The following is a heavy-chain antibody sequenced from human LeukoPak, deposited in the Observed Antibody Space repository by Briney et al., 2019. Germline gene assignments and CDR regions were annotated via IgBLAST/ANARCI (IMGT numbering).Heavy chain of an antibody. J-gene: IGHJ6*02. CDR3: GRGRYYGMDV. Sequence: PGGSLRLSCAASGYTFSGPWVHWVRQAPGKGLVWVSGINRDGSSPTYADSVKGRFTISRDNAKNTLYLQIYSLRDEDTGVYYCGRGRYYGMDVWGQGTTVTVSS. CDR1: GYTFSGPW. V-gene: IGHV3-74*01. CDR2: INRDGSSP.